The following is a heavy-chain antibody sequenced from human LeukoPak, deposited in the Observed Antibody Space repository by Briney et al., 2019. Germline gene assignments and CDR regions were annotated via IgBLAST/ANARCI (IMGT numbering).Heavy chain of an antibody. CDR1: GGTFSSYA. CDR2: IVPIFGTA. D-gene: IGHD3-3*01. V-gene: IGHV1-69*01. J-gene: IGHJ4*02. Sequence: ASVKVSRKASGGTFSSYAISWVRQAPGQGLEWMGGIVPIFGTANYAQKFQGRVTITADESTSTAYMELSSLRSEDTAVYYCARGEIFGVVIIPNYFDYWGQGTLVTVSS. CDR3: ARGEIFGVVIIPNYFDY.